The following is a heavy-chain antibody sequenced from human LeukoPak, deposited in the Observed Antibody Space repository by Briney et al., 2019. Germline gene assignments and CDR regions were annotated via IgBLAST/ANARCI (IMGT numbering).Heavy chain of an antibody. CDR3: ARGGSGTYYSFDL. CDR1: GFTVSSDL. J-gene: IGHJ4*02. CDR2: IYSGGNT. D-gene: IGHD1-26*01. V-gene: IGHV3-66*02. Sequence: GGSLRLSCAASGFTVSSDLMNWVRQAPGKGLEWVSAIYSGGNTYYADSVKGRFTISRDNSKNTLYLQMNSLSAEDTAVFYCARGGSGTYYSFDLWGQGTLVTVSS.